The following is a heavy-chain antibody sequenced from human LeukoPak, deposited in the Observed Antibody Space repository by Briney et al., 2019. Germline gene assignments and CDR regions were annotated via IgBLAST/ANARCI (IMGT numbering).Heavy chain of an antibody. CDR3: ARRWYFDL. Sequence: AGGSLRLSCAASGFTFSIYAMHWVRQAPGKGLEWVAVISYDESDKYYADSVKGRFTISRDNSKNTLYLQMNSLRVEDTAVYYCARRWYFDLWGRGTLVTVSS. CDR2: ISYDESDK. J-gene: IGHJ2*01. CDR1: GFTFSIYA. V-gene: IGHV3-30*04.